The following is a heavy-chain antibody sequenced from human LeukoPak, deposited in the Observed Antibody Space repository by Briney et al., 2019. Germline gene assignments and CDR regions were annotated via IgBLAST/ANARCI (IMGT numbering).Heavy chain of an antibody. V-gene: IGHV3-30*02. D-gene: IGHD3-16*01. J-gene: IGHJ1*01. CDR2: IHYDGSDK. CDR3: AKTLKVWYFQY. CDR1: GFTFSSYG. Sequence: GGSLRLSCAASGFTFSSYGMHWVRQAPGNGLEWVAFIHYDGSDKYYSDSVKGRFTISRDNSQNTLYLQMNSLRAEDTAVYYCAKTLKVWYFQYWGQGTLVTVSS.